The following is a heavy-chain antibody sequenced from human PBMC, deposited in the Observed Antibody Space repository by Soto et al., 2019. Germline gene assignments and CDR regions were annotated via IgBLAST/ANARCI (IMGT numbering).Heavy chain of an antibody. D-gene: IGHD2-15*01. J-gene: IGHJ4*02. CDR3: ARDSVGGWQPLDC. CDR2: THSGET. V-gene: IGHV3-66*01. Sequence: PGGSLRLSCAASGFTVSDNYLSWVRQAPGKGLEWVSITHSGETYYAESVKGRFTTSRDDSKNTLYLQMDSLRAEDTAVYYCARDSVGGWQPLDCWGQGTLVTVSS. CDR1: GFTVSDNY.